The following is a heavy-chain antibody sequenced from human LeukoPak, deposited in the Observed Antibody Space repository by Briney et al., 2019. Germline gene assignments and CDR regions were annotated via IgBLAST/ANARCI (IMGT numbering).Heavy chain of an antibody. CDR2: INHSGST. Sequence: PSETLSLTCAVYGGSFSGYYWSWIRQPPGKGLEWIGEINHSGSTNYNPSLKSRVTISVDTSKNQFSLKLSSVTAADTAVYYCARGRYDILTGYLGDYWGQGTLVTVSS. CDR1: GGSFSGYY. J-gene: IGHJ4*02. CDR3: ARGRYDILTGYLGDY. D-gene: IGHD3-9*01. V-gene: IGHV4-34*01.